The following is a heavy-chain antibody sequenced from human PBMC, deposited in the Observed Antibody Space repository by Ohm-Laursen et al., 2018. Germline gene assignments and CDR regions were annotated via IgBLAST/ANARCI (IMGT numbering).Heavy chain of an antibody. J-gene: IGHJ6*02. CDR3: ARDSSRRAREGGMDV. CDR1: GFTFSDHY. V-gene: IGHV3-11*04. D-gene: IGHD6-6*01. CDR2: ISDTSATI. Sequence: SLRLSCSASGFTFSDHYMSWIRQASGKGLEWLSYISDTSATIYYADSVKGRFTVSRGNAKNSLYLQMNNLRAEDTAVYYCARDSSRRAREGGMDVWGQGTMVTVSS.